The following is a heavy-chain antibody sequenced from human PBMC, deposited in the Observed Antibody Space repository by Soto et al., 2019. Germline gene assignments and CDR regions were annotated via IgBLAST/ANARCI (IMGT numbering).Heavy chain of an antibody. CDR2: ISAYNGNT. J-gene: IGHJ1*01. V-gene: IGHV1-18*01. Sequence: QVQLVQSGAEVKKPGASVKVSCKASGYTLTSYGISWVRQAPGQGLEWMGWISAYNGNTNYAQKLQGRVTMTTDASTSTAYMELRRLRSDDTAVYYCARDIVVVVAAPSDSGYFQHWGQGTLVTVSS. D-gene: IGHD2-15*01. CDR3: ARDIVVVVAAPSDSGYFQH. CDR1: GYTLTSYG.